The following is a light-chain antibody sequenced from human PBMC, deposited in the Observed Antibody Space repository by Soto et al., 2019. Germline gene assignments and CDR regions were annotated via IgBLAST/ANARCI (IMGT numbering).Light chain of an antibody. Sequence: QSVLTQPPSVSGAPGQRVTISCTGSSSNIGAHYDVHWYHHLPGTAPKLLIYGNSNRPSGVPDRFSGSKSGTSASLAITGLQAEDEADYCCQSYDNSLSVYVFGTGTKVTVL. CDR2: GNS. J-gene: IGLJ1*01. CDR1: SSNIGAHYD. CDR3: QSYDNSLSVYV. V-gene: IGLV1-40*01.